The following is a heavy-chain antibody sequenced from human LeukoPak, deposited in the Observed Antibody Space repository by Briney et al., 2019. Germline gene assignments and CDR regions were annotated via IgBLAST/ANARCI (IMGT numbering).Heavy chain of an antibody. CDR3: ARDLLYDFWSGYYSSYYYYGMDV. V-gene: IGHV3-48*01. D-gene: IGHD3-3*01. CDR2: ISSSSGTT. J-gene: IGHJ6*02. Sequence: PGGSLRLSCASSGFTFSSYSMNWVRQGPGKGLEWVSYISSSSGTTYYADSVKGRFTISRDNAEKSLYLQMNSLRAEDTAVYYCARDLLYDFWSGYYSSYYYYGMDVWGQGTAVTVSS. CDR1: GFTFSSYS.